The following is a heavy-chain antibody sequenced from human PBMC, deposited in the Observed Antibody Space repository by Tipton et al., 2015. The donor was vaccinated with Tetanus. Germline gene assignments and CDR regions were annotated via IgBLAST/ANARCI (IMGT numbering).Heavy chain of an antibody. CDR3: ARHVRGYSGYDFDY. Sequence: TLSLTCAVYGGSFSGYYWSWIRQTPGKGLEWIGDISHSGTTAYNPSLKSRVSMSVDASNNQFSLMLSSVTAADTAVYYCARHVRGYSGYDFDYWGQGTLVTVSP. CDR2: ISHSGTT. CDR1: GGSFSGYY. D-gene: IGHD5-12*01. J-gene: IGHJ4*02. V-gene: IGHV4-34*01.